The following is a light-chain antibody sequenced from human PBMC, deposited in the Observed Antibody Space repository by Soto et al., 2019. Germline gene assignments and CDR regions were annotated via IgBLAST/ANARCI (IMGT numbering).Light chain of an antibody. CDR2: GNN. V-gene: IGLV1-40*01. J-gene: IGLJ3*02. Sequence: QLVLTQPPSVSGAPGERVTISCTGSSSNIGAGYDVHWYQQLPGAAPKLLIYGNNNRPSGIPDRFSGFKSAASASLAITGLQAEDEADYYCQSYDRTLNRVFGGGTKVTVL. CDR1: SSNIGAGYD. CDR3: QSYDRTLNRV.